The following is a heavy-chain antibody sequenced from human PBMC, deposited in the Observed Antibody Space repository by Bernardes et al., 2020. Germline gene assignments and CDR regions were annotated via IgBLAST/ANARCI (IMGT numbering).Heavy chain of an antibody. CDR1: GFTFSSYA. V-gene: IGHV3-23*01. CDR3: AKDLGDVLVVYVGYYYYYYGMDV. CDR2: ISGSGGST. J-gene: IGHJ6*04. D-gene: IGHD2-8*02. Sequence: GGSLRLSCAASGFTFSSYAMSWVRQAPGKGLEWVSAISGSGGSTYYADSVKGRFTISRDNSKNTLYLQMNSLRAEDTAVYYCAKDLGDVLVVYVGYYYYYYGMDVWGKGTTVTVSS.